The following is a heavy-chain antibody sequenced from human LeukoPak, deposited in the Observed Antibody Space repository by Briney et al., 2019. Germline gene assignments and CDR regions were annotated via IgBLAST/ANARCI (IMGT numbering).Heavy chain of an antibody. D-gene: IGHD2-2*01. J-gene: IGHJ6*02. V-gene: IGHV3-33*01. CDR1: GFTFSSYG. CDR3: AREDCSSTSCYGSYYYGMDV. CDR2: IWYDGSNK. Sequence: PGGSLRLSCAVSGFTFSSYGMHWVRQAPGKGLEWVAVIWYDGSNKYYADSVKGRFTISRDNSKNTLYLQMNSLRAEDTAVYYCAREDCSSTSCYGSYYYGMDVWGQGTTVTVSS.